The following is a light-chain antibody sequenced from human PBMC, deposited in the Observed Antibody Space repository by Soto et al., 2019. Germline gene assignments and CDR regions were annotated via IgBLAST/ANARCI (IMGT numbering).Light chain of an antibody. J-gene: IGKJ5*01. V-gene: IGKV3-11*01. CDR3: QQRSDWHT. CDR1: QSVSSY. Sequence: EIVLTQSPATLSLSPGERATLSCRASQSVSSYLAWYQQKPGQAPRLLIYDASNRATGIPARFSGSGSGTDFTLTISSLETEDFAVYYCQQRSDWHTFGQGTRLEIK. CDR2: DAS.